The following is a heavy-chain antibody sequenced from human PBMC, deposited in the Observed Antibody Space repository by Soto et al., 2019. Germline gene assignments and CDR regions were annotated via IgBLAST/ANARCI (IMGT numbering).Heavy chain of an antibody. CDR3: ARGGVAARTGRWFDP. D-gene: IGHD6-25*01. CDR1: GGSISGYY. J-gene: IGHJ5*02. CDR2: IHYSGST. V-gene: IGHV4-59*01. Sequence: SETLSPTCTVSGGSISGYYWGWIRQPPGKALEWIGYIHYSGSTNYNPSLRSRVTISVDTPKNQFSLKVNSMTAADTAIYYCARGGVAARTGRWFDPWGQGTLVTVS.